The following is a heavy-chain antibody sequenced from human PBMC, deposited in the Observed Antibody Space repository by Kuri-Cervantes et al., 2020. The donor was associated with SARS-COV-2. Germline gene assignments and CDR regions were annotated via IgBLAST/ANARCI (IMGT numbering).Heavy chain of an antibody. J-gene: IGHJ3*02. Sequence: GGSLRLSCAVSGFTFSSYSMNWVRQAPGKGLEWVSSISSSSSYIYYAGSVKGRFTISRDNAKNSLYLQMNSLRAEDTAVYYCARAITVTDAFDIWGQGTMVTVSS. CDR3: ARAITVTDAFDI. D-gene: IGHD4-17*01. CDR2: ISSSSSYI. V-gene: IGHV3-21*01. CDR1: GFTFSSYS.